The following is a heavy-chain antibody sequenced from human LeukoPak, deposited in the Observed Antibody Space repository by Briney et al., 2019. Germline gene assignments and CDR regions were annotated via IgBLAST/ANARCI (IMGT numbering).Heavy chain of an antibody. CDR2: INPNSGGT. J-gene: IGHJ4*02. V-gene: IGHV1-2*02. CDR3: ARDSWAARQEATLPGY. Sequence: ASVKVSCKSSGYTFTGYYMHWVRQAPGQGLEWMGWINPNSGGTNYAQKFQGRVTMTRDTSISTAYMELSRLRSDDTAVYYCARDSWAARQEATLPGYSGQGTLVTVSS. CDR1: GYTFTGYY. D-gene: IGHD1-26*01.